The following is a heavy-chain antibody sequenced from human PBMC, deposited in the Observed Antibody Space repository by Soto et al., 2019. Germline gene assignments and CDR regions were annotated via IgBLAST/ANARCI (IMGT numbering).Heavy chain of an antibody. CDR3: AREGFSGYEALDY. J-gene: IGHJ4*02. V-gene: IGHV4-59*01. D-gene: IGHD5-12*01. CDR1: GGPIRSYY. Sequence: QVHLQESGPGLLKPSETLSLTCSVSGGPIRSYYLSWVRQAPGKGLGWIAYIAYTGITGYNPSLRSRVTISGATSQSVFSLKMTSVTAADTAVYYCAREGFSGYEALDYWGQGLLVTVSS. CDR2: IAYTGIT.